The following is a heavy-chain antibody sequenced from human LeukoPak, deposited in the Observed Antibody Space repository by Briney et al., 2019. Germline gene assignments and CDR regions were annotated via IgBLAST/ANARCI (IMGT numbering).Heavy chain of an antibody. J-gene: IGHJ4*02. V-gene: IGHV4-34*01. CDR1: GGSFSGYY. CDR2: INHSGST. D-gene: IGHD6-19*01. Sequence: KPSETLSLTCAVYGGSFSGYYWSWICQPPGKGLEWIGEINHSGSTNYNPSLKSRVTISVDTSKNQFSLKLSSVTAADTAVYYCARGSLRPGIAVAGHFDYWGQGTLVTVSS. CDR3: ARGSLRPGIAVAGHFDY.